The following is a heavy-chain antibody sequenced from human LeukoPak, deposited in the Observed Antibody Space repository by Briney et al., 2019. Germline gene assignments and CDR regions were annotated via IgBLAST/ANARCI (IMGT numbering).Heavy chain of an antibody. D-gene: IGHD4-17*01. V-gene: IGHV1-18*01. CDR1: GYTFTSYG. J-gene: IGHJ6*03. CDR3: ASYGSSELFYYYYYMDV. Sequence: ASVKVSCKASGYTFTSYGISWVRQAPGQGLEWMGWISAYNGNTNYAQKLQGRVTMTTDTSTSTAYMERRSLSSEDTAVYYCASYGSSELFYYYYYMDVWGKGTTVTVSS. CDR2: ISAYNGNT.